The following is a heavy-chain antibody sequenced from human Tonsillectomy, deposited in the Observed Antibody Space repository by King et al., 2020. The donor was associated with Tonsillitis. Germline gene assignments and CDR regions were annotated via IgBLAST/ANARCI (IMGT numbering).Heavy chain of an antibody. Sequence: QLQESGPGLVKPSETLSLTCTVSGGSISTYSWTWIRQPPGKGLEWIGYIFFTGSTNYNPSLKSRVTISVDTSKNQFSLRLNSVTAADTAVYFCARWQRQAYLDFWGRGTLAT. D-gene: IGHD6-25*01. V-gene: IGHV4-59*08. CDR2: IFFTGST. J-gene: IGHJ4*02. CDR3: ARWQRQAYLDF. CDR1: GGSISTYS.